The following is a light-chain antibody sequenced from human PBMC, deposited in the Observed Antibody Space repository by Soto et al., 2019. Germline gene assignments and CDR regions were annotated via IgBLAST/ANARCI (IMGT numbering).Light chain of an antibody. CDR2: GTS. V-gene: IGKV3-20*01. CDR1: LSIDNNH. J-gene: IGKJ1*01. CDR3: QRYGSSLPDRT. Sequence: EIALKQSPGTRSLSPEERVTLSRRASLSIDNNHLAWYQQTPGQAPRLLFHGTSNRATGIPDRFSGNVSRTDFTLNSSRLEPEDFAVYYCQRYGSSLPDRTLFQLTKV.